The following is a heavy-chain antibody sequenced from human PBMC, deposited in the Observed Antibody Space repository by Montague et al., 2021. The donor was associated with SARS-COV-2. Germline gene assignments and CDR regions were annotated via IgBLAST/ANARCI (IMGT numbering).Heavy chain of an antibody. CDR2: ISYGGSA. CDR1: GDSFTTSGYF. D-gene: IGHD2/OR15-2a*01. V-gene: IGHV4-31*03. Sequence: TLSLTCTVSGDSFTTSGYFWTWIRQHPGKGLEWIGHISYGGSAKYSPSLKSRLTTSVDTSKNQFSLELTSVTAADTAVYYCARLTPVGSTFFFEFWGQGILVTVSS. J-gene: IGHJ4*02. CDR3: ARLTPVGSTFFFEF.